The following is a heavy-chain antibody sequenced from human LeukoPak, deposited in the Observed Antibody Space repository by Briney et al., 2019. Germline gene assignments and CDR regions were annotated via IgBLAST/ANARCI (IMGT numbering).Heavy chain of an antibody. Sequence: GGSLRLSCAASGFTSGIYAMSWVRQAPGKGLEWVSAFSGGGDSFYADSVRGRFSISADKSRNILYLQMNGLRVEDTAVYYCGKEVERHFDLRYWGQGTPVTVSS. CDR2: FSGGGDS. CDR1: GFTSGIYA. J-gene: IGHJ4*02. V-gene: IGHV3-23*01. D-gene: IGHD2-15*01. CDR3: GKEVERHFDLRY.